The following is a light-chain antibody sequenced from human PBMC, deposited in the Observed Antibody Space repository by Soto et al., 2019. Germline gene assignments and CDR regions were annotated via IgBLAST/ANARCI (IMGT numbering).Light chain of an antibody. J-gene: IGLJ3*02. Sequence: QSVLTQSSSASASLGSSVKLTCTLSSGHSSYIIAWHQQQPGKAPRYLMKLEGSGSYNKGSGVPDRFSGSSSGADRYLTISNLHFEDEADYYCGSWHSNTRVFGRGTKVTVL. CDR3: GSWHSNTRV. V-gene: IGLV4-60*02. CDR2: LEGSGSY. CDR1: SGHSSYI.